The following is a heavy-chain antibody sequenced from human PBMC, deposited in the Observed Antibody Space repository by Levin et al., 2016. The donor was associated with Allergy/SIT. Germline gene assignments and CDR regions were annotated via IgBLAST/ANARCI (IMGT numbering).Heavy chain of an antibody. D-gene: IGHD6-13*01. J-gene: IGHJ4*02. V-gene: IGHV1-18*01. CDR2: ISGYNGDT. Sequence: ASVKVSCKASGYIFGNYGINWVRRAPGQELEWMGWISGYNGDTKYTQKIQDRVTMTTDTSTSTAYMELRSLRSDDTAVYYCARSYTSTWFDDYWGQGTLVTVSS. CDR1: GYIFGNYG. CDR3: ARSYTSTWFDDY.